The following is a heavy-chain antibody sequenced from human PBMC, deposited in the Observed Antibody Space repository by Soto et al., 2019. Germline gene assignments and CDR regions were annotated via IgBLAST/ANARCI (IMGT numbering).Heavy chain of an antibody. CDR3: ARGFPSSSWYVEWFDP. V-gene: IGHV3-72*01. D-gene: IGHD6-13*01. J-gene: IGHJ5*02. Sequence: GGSLRLSCAASGFTFSDHYMDWVRQAPGKGLEWVGRTRNKANSYTTEYAASVKGRFTISRDDSKNSLYLQMNSLKTEDTAVYYCARGFPSSSWYVEWFDPWGQGTLVTVSS. CDR2: TRNKANSYTT. CDR1: GFTFSDHY.